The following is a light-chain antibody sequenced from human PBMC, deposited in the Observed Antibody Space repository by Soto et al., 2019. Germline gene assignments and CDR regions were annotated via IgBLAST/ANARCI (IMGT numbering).Light chain of an antibody. Sequence: QSVLTQPPSVSGAPGQRVTISCTGSGSNIGAGYDVHWYQQLPGTAPKLLIFSNNNRPSGVPDRFSGSKSGTSASLAITGLQAEDEADYYCQSYDSSLSGYVAFGGGTKLTVL. V-gene: IGLV1-40*01. CDR2: SNN. CDR3: QSYDSSLSGYVA. J-gene: IGLJ2*01. CDR1: GSNIGAGYD.